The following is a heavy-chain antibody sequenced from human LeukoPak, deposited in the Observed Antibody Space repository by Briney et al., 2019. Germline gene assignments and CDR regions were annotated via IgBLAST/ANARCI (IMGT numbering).Heavy chain of an antibody. D-gene: IGHD3-10*01. Sequence: GGSLRLSCAASGFSFSSYSINWVRQAPGKGLEWVSYISHTGSTMSYADSVKGRFTISRDNARNSLYLQMNSLRAEDTAVYYCTIPPLSGTGSSRPLAGMDVWGQGTTVTVSS. CDR3: TIPPLSGTGSSRPLAGMDV. V-gene: IGHV3-48*04. J-gene: IGHJ6*02. CDR2: ISHTGSTM. CDR1: GFSFSSYS.